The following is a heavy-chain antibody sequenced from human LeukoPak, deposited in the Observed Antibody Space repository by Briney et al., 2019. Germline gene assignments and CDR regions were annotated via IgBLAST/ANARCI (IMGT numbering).Heavy chain of an antibody. Sequence: RGGSLRLSCAASGFTFSSYGMHWVRQAPGKGLEWVAFIRYDGSNKYYADSVKGRFTISRDNSKNTLYLQMNSLRAEDTAVYYCAKDKSWAVDWGRTYFDYWGQGTLVTVSS. J-gene: IGHJ4*02. CDR2: IRYDGSNK. D-gene: IGHD7-27*01. V-gene: IGHV3-30*02. CDR3: AKDKSWAVDWGRTYFDY. CDR1: GFTFSSYG.